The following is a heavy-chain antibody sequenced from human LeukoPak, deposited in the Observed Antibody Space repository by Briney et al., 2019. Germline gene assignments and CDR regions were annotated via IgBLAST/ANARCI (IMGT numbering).Heavy chain of an antibody. D-gene: IGHD3-10*01. J-gene: IGHJ3*02. V-gene: IGHV1-2*02. CDR2: INPNSGGT. CDR3: ARDPVPLLWFGELSGAFDI. Sequence: ASVKVSCKASGYTFTGYYMHWVRQAPGQGLEWMGWINPNSGGTNHAQKFQGRVTMTRDTSISTAYMELSRLRSDDTAVYYCARDPVPLLWFGELSGAFDIWGQGTMVTVSS. CDR1: GYTFTGYY.